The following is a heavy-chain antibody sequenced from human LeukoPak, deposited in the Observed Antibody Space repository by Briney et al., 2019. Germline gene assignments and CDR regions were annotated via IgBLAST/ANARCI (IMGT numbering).Heavy chain of an antibody. V-gene: IGHV3-11*01. Sequence: GGSLRLSCAASGFTFSDYYMSWIRRAPGKGLEWVSSISSSGSTIDYADSVKGRFTISRDNAKDSLYLQMNSLRDEDTAVYYCAKGESEWLTYYFDYWGQGTLVTVSS. J-gene: IGHJ4*02. CDR3: AKGESEWLTYYFDY. D-gene: IGHD6-19*01. CDR1: GFTFSDYY. CDR2: ISSSGSTI.